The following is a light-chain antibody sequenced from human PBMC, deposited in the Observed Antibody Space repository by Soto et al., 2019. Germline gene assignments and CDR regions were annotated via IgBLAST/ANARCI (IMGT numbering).Light chain of an antibody. J-gene: IGLJ1*01. CDR1: SSDVGGYNY. CDR2: EVS. Sequence: QSALTQPASVSGSPGQSITISCTGTSSDVGGYNYDSWYQQHPGKAPKLMIYEVSNRPSGVSNRFSGSKSGNTASLTISGLQAEDEADYYCSSYTSSSTPFYVFGTGTKLTVL. V-gene: IGLV2-14*01. CDR3: SSYTSSSTPFYV.